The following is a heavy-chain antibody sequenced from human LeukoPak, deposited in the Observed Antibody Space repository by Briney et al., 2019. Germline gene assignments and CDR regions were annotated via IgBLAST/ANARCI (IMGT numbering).Heavy chain of an antibody. CDR2: ISYDGSNK. CDR1: GFTFSIKT. D-gene: IGHD2-2*02. J-gene: IGHJ5*02. CDR3: ARESTGDCSRTSCYRGRVYNWFDP. Sequence: GGSLRLSCAASGFTFSIKTMHWVRQAPGKGLEWVAVISYDGSNKYYADSVKGRFTISRDNSKHTPCLQMNSLRAEDTAVYYCARESTGDCSRTSCYRGRVYNWFDPWGQGTLVTVS. V-gene: IGHV3-30*04.